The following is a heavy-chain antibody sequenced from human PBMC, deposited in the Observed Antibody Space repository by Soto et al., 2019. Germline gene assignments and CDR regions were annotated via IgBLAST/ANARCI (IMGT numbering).Heavy chain of an antibody. J-gene: IGHJ4*02. CDR3: ARGGACQWLAIDY. CDR2: ISYDGSNK. D-gene: IGHD6-19*01. V-gene: IGHV3-30-3*01. Sequence: GGSLRLSCAASGFTFSSYAMHWVRQAPGKGLEWVAVISYDGSNKYYADSVKGRFTISRDNSKNTLYLQMNSLRAEDTAVYYCARGGACQWLAIDYWGQGTLVTVSS. CDR1: GFTFSSYA.